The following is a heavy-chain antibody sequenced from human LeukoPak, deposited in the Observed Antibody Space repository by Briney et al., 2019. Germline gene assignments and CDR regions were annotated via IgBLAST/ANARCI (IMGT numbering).Heavy chain of an antibody. CDR2: ISYDGSNK. CDR3: AKDQVVAATEYFQH. D-gene: IGHD2-15*01. CDR1: GFTFSSYA. J-gene: IGHJ1*01. Sequence: HPRGSLRLSCAASGFTFSSYAMHWVRQAPGKGLEWVAVISYDGSNKYYADSVKGRFTISRDNSKNTLYLQMNSLRAEDTAVYYCAKDQVVAATEYFQHWGQGTLVTVSS. V-gene: IGHV3-30-3*01.